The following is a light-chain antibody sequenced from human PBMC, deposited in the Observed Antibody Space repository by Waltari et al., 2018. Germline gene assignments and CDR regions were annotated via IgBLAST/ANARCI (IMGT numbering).Light chain of an antibody. V-gene: IGLV2-14*03. CDR1: PPDMKTYNL. J-gene: IGLJ3*02. CDR2: DVS. CDR3: SSFASTTTV. Sequence: QSVVTQPASVSGSPGPSITLSCPVPPPDMKTYNLVSWYQKYPGKAPRLIIYDVSARPSGISSRFSGSKSGNTASLTISGLQAEDEADYYCSSFASTTTVFGGGTKVTVL.